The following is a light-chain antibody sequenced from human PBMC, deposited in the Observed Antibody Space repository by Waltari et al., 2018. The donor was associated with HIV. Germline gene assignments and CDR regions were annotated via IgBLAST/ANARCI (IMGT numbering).Light chain of an antibody. CDR3: SSYTTFNTII. CDR1: GADVAPYNY. CDR2: DVV. Sequence: HSALPHPASVSGSPGQSLTISCAGTGADVAPYNYFAWYQQLPVTVPKLIIYDVVSRPAGVSDSFSGSKSGNTASLTISGLQAEDAGDYYCSSYTTFNTIIFGGGTKLTVL. V-gene: IGLV2-14*03. J-gene: IGLJ2*01.